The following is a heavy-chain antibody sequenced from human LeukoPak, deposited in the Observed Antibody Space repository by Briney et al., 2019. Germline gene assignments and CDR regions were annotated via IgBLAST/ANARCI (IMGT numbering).Heavy chain of an antibody. D-gene: IGHD6-19*01. CDR1: GFTFSSYD. V-gene: IGHV3-23*01. CDR2: INKSGGGT. Sequence: GGSLRLSCAASGFTFSSYDMSWVRQAPGKGLEWVSGINKSGGGTYYADSVKGRFTMSRDNSKNTLFLQMNSLRAEDTAVYYCAKVTWSSSGSNYWGQGTLVTVSS. J-gene: IGHJ4*02. CDR3: AKVTWSSSGSNY.